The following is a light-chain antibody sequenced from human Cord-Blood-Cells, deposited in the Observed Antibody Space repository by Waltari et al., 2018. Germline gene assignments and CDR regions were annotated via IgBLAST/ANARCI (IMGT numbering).Light chain of an antibody. CDR1: SSNIGAGYD. V-gene: IGLV1-40*01. CDR2: GNS. Sequence: QSVLTQPPSVSGAPGQRVTISCTGSSSNIGAGYDVQGYQQLPGTAPKLLIYGNSQRPSGVPYRFSGDKSGTSASLAITGLQAEDEADYYCQSYDSSLSGVFGGGTKLTVL. J-gene: IGLJ3*02. CDR3: QSYDSSLSGV.